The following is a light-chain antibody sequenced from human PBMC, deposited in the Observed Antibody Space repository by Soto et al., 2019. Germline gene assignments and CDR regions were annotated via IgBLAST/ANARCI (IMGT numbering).Light chain of an antibody. Sequence: EIVMTQSPATLSVSPGERATLSCRASQSVSRNLAWYQQKPGQAPRLLIFGASNRATGIPARFSGSGSGTEFTLTISSLQSEEFAVYYCQQYNNWPPLTFGGGTEVEIK. CDR3: QQYNNWPPLT. V-gene: IGKV3-15*01. CDR1: QSVSRN. J-gene: IGKJ4*01. CDR2: GAS.